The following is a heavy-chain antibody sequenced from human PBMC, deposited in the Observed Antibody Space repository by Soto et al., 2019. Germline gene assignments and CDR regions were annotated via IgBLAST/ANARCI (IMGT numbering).Heavy chain of an antibody. Sequence: ASVKVSCKASGYTFTSYDINWVRQATGQGLEWMGWMNPNSGNTGYAQKFQGRVTMTRNTSISTAYMELSSLRSEDTAVYYCARRGLVTTFVFRGPTRNKYYYGMDVWGQGTMVTISS. CDR1: GYTFTSYD. J-gene: IGHJ6*02. CDR3: ARRGLVTTFVFRGPTRNKYYYGMDV. V-gene: IGHV1-8*01. CDR2: MNPNSGNT. D-gene: IGHD4-4*01.